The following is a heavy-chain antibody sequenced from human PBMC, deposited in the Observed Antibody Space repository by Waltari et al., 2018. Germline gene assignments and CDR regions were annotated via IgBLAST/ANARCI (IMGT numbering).Heavy chain of an antibody. Sequence: QVQLQESGPGLVKPSETLSLTCAVSGYSISSGSYWGWIRQPPGKGLEWIGSIYHSGSTYYNPSLKSRVTISVDTSKNQFSLKLSSVTAADTAVYYCARAVTTVDYWGQGTLVTVSS. J-gene: IGHJ4*02. CDR3: ARAVTTVDY. CDR1: GYSISSGSY. CDR2: IYHSGST. D-gene: IGHD4-4*01. V-gene: IGHV4-38-2*01.